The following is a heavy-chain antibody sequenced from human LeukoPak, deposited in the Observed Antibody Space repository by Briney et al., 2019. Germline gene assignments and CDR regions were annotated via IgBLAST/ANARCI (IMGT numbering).Heavy chain of an antibody. J-gene: IGHJ6*02. CDR3: ARDLGIAVAGGV. Sequence: PSETLSLTCTVSGYSISSGYDWGWIRQPPGKGLEWIGSIHHSGNTYYNPSLKSRVTISVDTSKNQFSLKLSSVTAADTAVYYCARDLGIAVAGGVWGQGTTVTVSS. V-gene: IGHV4-38-2*02. CDR1: GYSISSGYD. CDR2: IHHSGNT. D-gene: IGHD6-19*01.